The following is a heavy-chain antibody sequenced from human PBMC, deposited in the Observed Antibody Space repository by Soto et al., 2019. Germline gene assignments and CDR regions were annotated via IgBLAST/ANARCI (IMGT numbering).Heavy chain of an antibody. Sequence: GGSLRLSCAASGFTFSSYSMNWVRQAPGKGLEWVSYISSNSSTIYYADSVKGRFTISRDNAKNTLYLQMNSLRAEDTAVYYCAKDLGYGRSSWGQGTLVTVSS. CDR3: AKDLGYGRSS. CDR1: GFTFSSYS. D-gene: IGHD3-10*01. CDR2: ISSNSSTI. V-gene: IGHV3-48*01. J-gene: IGHJ5*02.